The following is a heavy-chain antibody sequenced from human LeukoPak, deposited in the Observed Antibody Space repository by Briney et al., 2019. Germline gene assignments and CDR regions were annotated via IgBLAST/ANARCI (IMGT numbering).Heavy chain of an antibody. V-gene: IGHV3-33*01. CDR1: GFTFSSYG. D-gene: IGHD2-8*01. CDR3: ARDSGLRYCTNGVCYTDYYYYYMDV. J-gene: IGHJ6*03. Sequence: GRSLRLSCAASGFTFSSYGMHWVRQAPGKGLEWVAVIWYDGSNKYYADSVKGRFTISRDNSKNTLYLQMNSLRAEDTAVYYCARDSGLRYCTNGVCYTDYYYYYMDVWAKGPRSPSP. CDR2: IWYDGSNK.